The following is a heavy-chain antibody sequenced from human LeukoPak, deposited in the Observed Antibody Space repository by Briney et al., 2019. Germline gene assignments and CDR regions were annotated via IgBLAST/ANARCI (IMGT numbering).Heavy chain of an antibody. CDR3: ARAQTYGHWYFDL. V-gene: IGHV1-69*01. J-gene: IGHJ2*01. Sequence: SVKVSCKASGGTFSSYAISWLRQAPGQGLEWMGGIIPISGTANYAQKFQGRVTITADESTSTAYMELSSLRSEDTAVYYCARAQTYGHWYFDLWGRGTLVTVSS. D-gene: IGHD3-10*01. CDR2: IIPISGTA. CDR1: GGTFSSYA.